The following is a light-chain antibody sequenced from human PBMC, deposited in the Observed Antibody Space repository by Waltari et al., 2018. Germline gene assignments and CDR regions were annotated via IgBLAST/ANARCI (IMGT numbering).Light chain of an antibody. CDR1: QNIYSN. CDR3: QQYNRWPPIT. Sequence: EIVMTQSPATLSVSPGDRATLSCRASQNIYSNLAWYQQKPGQPPRLLIYDASTRATGIPDRFTGSGSGTEFTLTISSLQSEDSAVYSCQQYNRWPPITFGQGTRLEIK. J-gene: IGKJ5*01. CDR2: DAS. V-gene: IGKV3D-15*01.